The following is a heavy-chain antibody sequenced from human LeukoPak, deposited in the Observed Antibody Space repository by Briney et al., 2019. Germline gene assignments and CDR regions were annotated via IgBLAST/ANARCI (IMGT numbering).Heavy chain of an antibody. CDR3: ARLAAAGENTENFDY. J-gene: IGHJ4*02. CDR2: ISSSSSYI. Sequence: PGGSLRLSCAASGFTFSSYSMNWVRQAPGKGLEWVSSISSSSSYIYYADSVKGRFTISRDNAKNSLYLQMNSLRAEDTAVYYCARLAAAGENTENFDYWGQGTLVTVSS. D-gene: IGHD6-13*01. CDR1: GFTFSSYS. V-gene: IGHV3-21*01.